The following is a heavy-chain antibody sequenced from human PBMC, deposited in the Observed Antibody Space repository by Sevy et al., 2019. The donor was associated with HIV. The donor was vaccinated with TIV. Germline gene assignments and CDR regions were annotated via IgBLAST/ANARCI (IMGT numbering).Heavy chain of an antibody. CDR3: ARESIAVAGIGYYFHY. Sequence: GGSLRLSCAASGFTFSTYSMNWVRQAPGKGLEWVSSISSSYGYIYYADSVKGRFTISRDNAKKSLYLQMNSLRAEDTAIYYCARESIAVAGIGYYFHYWGQGTLVTVSS. V-gene: IGHV3-21*01. CDR2: ISSSYGYI. D-gene: IGHD6-19*01. J-gene: IGHJ4*02. CDR1: GFTFSTYS.